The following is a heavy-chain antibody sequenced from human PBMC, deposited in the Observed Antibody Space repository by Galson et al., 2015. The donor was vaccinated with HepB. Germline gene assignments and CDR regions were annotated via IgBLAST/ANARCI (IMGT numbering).Heavy chain of an antibody. CDR2: IRTNDYGGTA. CDR1: GFRFGDSG. CDR3: SRDSMVFRH. V-gene: IGHV3-49*04. Sequence: SLRLSCATSGFRFGDSGMTWVRQAPGKGLEWVGFIRTNDYGGTAEYAASVRGRFTISGDDSRGIVYLQMHSLKREDTAVYYCSRDSMVFRHWGQGTLVMVSS. J-gene: IGHJ4*02. D-gene: IGHD3-10*01.